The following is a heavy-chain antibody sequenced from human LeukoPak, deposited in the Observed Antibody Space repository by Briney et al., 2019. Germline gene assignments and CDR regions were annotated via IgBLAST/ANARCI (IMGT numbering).Heavy chain of an antibody. V-gene: IGHV4-61*02. CDR3: ARESGDYGPSYYYYYMDV. CDR2: IHTSGST. J-gene: IGHJ6*03. Sequence: SETLSLTCTVSGGSISSGSYYWSWIRQPAGKGLEWIGRIHTSGSTNYNPSLKSRVTISVDTSKNQFSLKLSSVTAADTAVYYCARESGDYGPSYYYYYMDVWGKGTTVTISS. CDR1: GGSISSGSYY. D-gene: IGHD4-17*01.